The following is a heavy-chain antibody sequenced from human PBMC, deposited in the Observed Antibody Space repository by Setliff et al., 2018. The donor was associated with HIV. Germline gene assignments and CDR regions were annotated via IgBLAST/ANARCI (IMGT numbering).Heavy chain of an antibody. CDR3: NIYYYYYMDV. Sequence: SETLSLTCTVSGGSISSGSYYWSWIRQPAGKGLEWIGRIHISGNTNHNPSLESRVAISIDTSKNQLSLKLSSVTAADTAVYYCNIYYYYYMDVWGKGTTVTVSS. V-gene: IGHV4-61*02. CDR1: GGSISSGSYY. CDR2: IHISGNT. J-gene: IGHJ6*03.